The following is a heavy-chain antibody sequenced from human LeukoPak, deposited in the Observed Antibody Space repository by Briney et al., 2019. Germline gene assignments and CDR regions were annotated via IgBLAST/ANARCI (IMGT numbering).Heavy chain of an antibody. CDR2: INHSGST. V-gene: IGHV4-34*01. D-gene: IGHD6-13*01. CDR3: ARGGLAAAGIYYGMDV. Sequence: KPSETLSLTCAVYGGSFSGYYWSWIRQPPGKGLEWIGEINHSGSTNYNPSLKSRVTISVDTSKNQFSLKLSSVTAADTAVYYCARGGLAAAGIYYGMDVWGQGTTVTVSS. J-gene: IGHJ6*02. CDR1: GGSFSGYY.